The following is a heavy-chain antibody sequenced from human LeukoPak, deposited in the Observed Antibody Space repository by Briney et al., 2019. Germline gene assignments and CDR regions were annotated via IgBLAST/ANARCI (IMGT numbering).Heavy chain of an antibody. CDR1: GFSFSSYA. D-gene: IGHD3-10*02. CDR3: AELGITMIGGV. Sequence: GGSLRLSCAASGFSFSSYAMSWVRQAPGKGLEWVSAISGSGGSTYYADSVKGRFTISRDNAKNSLYLQMNSLRAEDTAVYYCAELGITMIGGVWGKGTTVTISS. CDR2: ISGSGGST. J-gene: IGHJ6*04. V-gene: IGHV3-23*01.